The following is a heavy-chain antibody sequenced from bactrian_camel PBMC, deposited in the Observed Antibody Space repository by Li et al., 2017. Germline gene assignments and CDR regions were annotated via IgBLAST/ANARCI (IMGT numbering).Heavy chain of an antibody. Sequence: VQLVESGGGSVQAGGSLRLSCAASGYTVSSTRMGWFRQAPGKEREAVAILDSRRHTYYADSVKGRFTVSQDNGKNTVYLQMNSLKPEGTAMYYCAAAVTYAFCGGRWYLSAENYWGQGTQVTVS. D-gene: IGHD6*01. CDR2: LDSRRHT. J-gene: IGHJ4*01. CDR3: AAAVTYAFCGGRWYLSAENY. CDR1: GYTVSSTR. V-gene: IGHV3S55*01.